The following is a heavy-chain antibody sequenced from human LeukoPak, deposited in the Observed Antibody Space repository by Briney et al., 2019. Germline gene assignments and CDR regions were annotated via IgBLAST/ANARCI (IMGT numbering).Heavy chain of an antibody. V-gene: IGHV1-2*06. D-gene: IGHD2-2*01. Sequence: ASVKVSCKASGYTFTGHYMHWVRQAPGQGLEWMGRINPNSGGTNYAQKFQGRVTMTRDTSISTAYMELSRLRSDDTAVYYCARAGGYCSSTSCYNWFDPWGQGTLVTVSS. CDR1: GYTFTGHY. J-gene: IGHJ5*02. CDR2: INPNSGGT. CDR3: ARAGGYCSSTSCYNWFDP.